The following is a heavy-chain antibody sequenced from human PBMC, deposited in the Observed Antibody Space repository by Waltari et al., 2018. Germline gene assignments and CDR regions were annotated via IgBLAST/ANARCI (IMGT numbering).Heavy chain of an antibody. J-gene: IGHJ4*02. D-gene: IGHD4-4*01. CDR2: IIPIFGTA. CDR1: GGTFSSYA. CDR3: ARVYSYSNYLGPFDY. V-gene: IGHV1-69*14. Sequence: QVQLVQSGAEVKKPGSSVKVSCKASGGTFSSYAIRWVRPAPGQGLEWMGGIIPIFGTANYAQKFQGRVTITADKSTSTAYMELSSLRSEDTAVYYCARVYSYSNYLGPFDYWGQGTLVTVSS.